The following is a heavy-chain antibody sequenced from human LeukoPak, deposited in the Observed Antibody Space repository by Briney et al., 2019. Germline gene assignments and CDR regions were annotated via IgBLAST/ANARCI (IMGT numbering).Heavy chain of an antibody. CDR3: ARESLWFGDGGDYYYYGMDV. CDR1: GFTFSDYY. D-gene: IGHD3-10*01. CDR2: ISSISYNT. J-gene: IGHJ6*02. Sequence: PGGSLRLSCAASGFTFSDYYMSWIRQAPGKGLEWVSYISSISYNTNYADSVKGRFTISRDNTKNSLYLQMNSLRAEDTAVYYCARESLWFGDGGDYYYYGMDVWGQGTTVTVSS. V-gene: IGHV3-11*06.